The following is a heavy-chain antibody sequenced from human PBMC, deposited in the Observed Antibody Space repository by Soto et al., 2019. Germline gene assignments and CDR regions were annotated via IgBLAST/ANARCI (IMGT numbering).Heavy chain of an antibody. D-gene: IGHD3-9*01. CDR2: IYHSGST. Sequence: SETLSLTCAVSGGSISSSNWWSCVRQPPGKGLEWIGEIYHSGSTNYNPSLKSRVTISVDKSKNQFSLKLSSVTAADTAVYYCARVTNTYYDILTGYKGAYYFDYWGQGTLVTVSS. V-gene: IGHV4-4*02. J-gene: IGHJ4*02. CDR3: ARVTNTYYDILTGYKGAYYFDY. CDR1: GGSISSSNW.